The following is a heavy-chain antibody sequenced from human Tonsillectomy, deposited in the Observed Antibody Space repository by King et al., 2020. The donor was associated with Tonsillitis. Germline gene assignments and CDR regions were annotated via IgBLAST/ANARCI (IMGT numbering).Heavy chain of an antibody. J-gene: IGHJ2*01. D-gene: IGHD1-26*01. CDR3: ARDRPGSYSWYFDP. CDR2: INPNSGGT. V-gene: IGHV1-2*02. Sequence: QLVQSGAEVKKPGASVKVSCKASGYTFTGYYMHWVRQAPGQGLEWMGWINPNSGGTNSAQRFQGRVTMTMDTSINTAYLELSRLTSDDTAVYYCARDRPGSYSWYFDPWGRGALVTVSS. CDR1: GYTFTGYY.